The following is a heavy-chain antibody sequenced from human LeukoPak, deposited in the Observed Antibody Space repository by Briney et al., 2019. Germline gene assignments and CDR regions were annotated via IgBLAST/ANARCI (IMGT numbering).Heavy chain of an antibody. CDR2: ISHSGTT. J-gene: IGHJ5*02. V-gene: IGHV4-38-2*02. D-gene: IGHD3-16*01. Sequence: PSETLSLTCAVSGYSITSGFSWGWIRQPPGKGLERIGTISHSGTTDYKSTLESRLTISMDTSKNLFSLRLTSVTAADTAVYYCAREGAVPGIDPWGQGTLVTVSS. CDR3: AREGAVPGIDP. CDR1: GYSITSGFS.